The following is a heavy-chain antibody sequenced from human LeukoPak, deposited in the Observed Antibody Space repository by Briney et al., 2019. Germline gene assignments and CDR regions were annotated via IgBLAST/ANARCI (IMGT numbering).Heavy chain of an antibody. CDR2: INPNSGGT. J-gene: IGHJ4*02. V-gene: IGHV1-2*02. CDR3: ARDGSGVWFDY. Sequence: ASVKVSCRASGYTFTGYYMHWVRQAPGQGLEWMGWINPNSGGTNYAQKFQGRVTMTRDTSISTAYMELRSLRSDDTAVYYCARDGSGVWFDYWGQGTLVTVSS. D-gene: IGHD3-10*01. CDR1: GYTFTGYY.